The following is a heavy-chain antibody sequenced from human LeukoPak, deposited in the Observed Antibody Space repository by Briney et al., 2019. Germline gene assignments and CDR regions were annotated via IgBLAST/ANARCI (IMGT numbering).Heavy chain of an antibody. CDR1: GGSISSGGYY. CDR3: ARGDYYYYYGMDV. V-gene: IGHV4-31*03. Sequence: SQTLSLTCTVSGGSISSGGYYWSWIRQHPGKGLEWIGYIYYSGSTNYNPSLKSRVTISVDMSKNQFSLKLSSVTAADTAVYYCARGDYYYYYGMDVWGQGTTVTVSS. J-gene: IGHJ6*02. CDR2: IYYSGST.